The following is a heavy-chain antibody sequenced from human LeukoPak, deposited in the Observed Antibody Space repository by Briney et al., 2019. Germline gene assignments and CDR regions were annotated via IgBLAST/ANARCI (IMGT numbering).Heavy chain of an antibody. CDR1: GGTFSSYT. J-gene: IGHJ5*02. V-gene: IGHV1-69*02. CDR2: IIPILGIA. Sequence: SVKVSCKASGGTFSSYTISWVRQAPGQGLEWMGRIIPILGIANYAQKFQGRVTITADKSTSTAYMELRSLRSEDTAVYYCARYDDYGGLNWFDPWGQGTLVTVSS. D-gene: IGHD4-23*01. CDR3: ARYDDYGGLNWFDP.